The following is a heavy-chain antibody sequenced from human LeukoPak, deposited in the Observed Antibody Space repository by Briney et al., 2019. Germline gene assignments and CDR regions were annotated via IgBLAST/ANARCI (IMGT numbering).Heavy chain of an antibody. CDR2: IRNDGGSR. J-gene: IGHJ6*03. CDR1: GFTFSDFG. V-gene: IGHV3-30*02. D-gene: IGHD5-12*01. CDR3: ARDQGSGYDLVPYYDYYMDV. Sequence: PGGSLRLSCAASGFTFSDFGMHWVRQAPGKGLEWVAYIRNDGGSRMYADSVKGRFTISRDDSKNTLSLQMNSLRAEDTAVYYCARDQGSGYDLVPYYDYYMDVWGKGTTVTVSS.